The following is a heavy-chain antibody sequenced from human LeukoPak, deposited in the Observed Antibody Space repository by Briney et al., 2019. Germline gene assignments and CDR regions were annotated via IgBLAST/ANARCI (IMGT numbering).Heavy chain of an antibody. CDR2: IYYSGST. Sequence: SETLSLTCTVSGGSISSGDYYWSWIRQPPGKGLEWIGYIYYSGSTNYNPSLKSRVTISVDTSKNQFSLKLSSVTAADTAVYYCASHVETLAGFDPWGQGTLVTVSS. CDR1: GGSISSGDYY. D-gene: IGHD3-10*02. J-gene: IGHJ5*02. V-gene: IGHV4-30-4*01. CDR3: ASHVETLAGFDP.